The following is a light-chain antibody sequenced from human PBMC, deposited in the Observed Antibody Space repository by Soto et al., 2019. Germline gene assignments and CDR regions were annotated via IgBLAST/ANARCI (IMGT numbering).Light chain of an antibody. CDR1: TSNIGNNY. Sequence: QSVLTQPPSVSAAPGQKVTISCSGTTSNIGNNYVSWYQQLPGTAPKLLIYDHNKRPSGIPDRFSGSKSGTSATLGITGLQTGDEADYYCGTWDSSLSDMVFGGGTKLTVL. J-gene: IGLJ3*02. V-gene: IGLV1-51*01. CDR2: DHN. CDR3: GTWDSSLSDMV.